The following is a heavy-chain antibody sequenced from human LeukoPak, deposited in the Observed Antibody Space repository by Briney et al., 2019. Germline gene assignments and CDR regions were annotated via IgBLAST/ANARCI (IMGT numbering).Heavy chain of an antibody. J-gene: IGHJ4*02. D-gene: IGHD1-7*01. V-gene: IGHV4-59*01. CDR1: GGSISSYY. Sequence: PSETLSLTCTVSGGSISSYYWSWIRRPPGKGLEWIGYIYYSGSTNYNPSLKSRVTISVDTSKNQFSLKLSSVTAADTAVYYCARVRTGTMGPIFDYWGQGTLVTVSS. CDR2: IYYSGST. CDR3: ARVRTGTMGPIFDY.